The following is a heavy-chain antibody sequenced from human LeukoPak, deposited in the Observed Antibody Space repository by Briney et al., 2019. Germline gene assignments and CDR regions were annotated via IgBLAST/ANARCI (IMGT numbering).Heavy chain of an antibody. Sequence: SVKVSCKASGGTFSSYAISWVRQAPGQGLEWMGGIIPIFGTANYAQKFQGRVTITTDESTSTAYMELSSLRSEDTAVYYCARINGNYYDSSGYPYFDYWGQGTLVTVSS. V-gene: IGHV1-69*05. CDR3: ARINGNYYDSSGYPYFDY. CDR1: GGTFSSYA. J-gene: IGHJ4*02. CDR2: IIPIFGTA. D-gene: IGHD3-22*01.